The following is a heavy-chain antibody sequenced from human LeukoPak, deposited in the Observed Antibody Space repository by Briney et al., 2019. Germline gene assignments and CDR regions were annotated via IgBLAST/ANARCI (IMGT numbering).Heavy chain of an antibody. Sequence: SGTLSLTCAVSGGSISSSNWWSWVRQPPGKGLEWIGEIYHSGSTNYNPSLKSRVTISVDKSKNQFSLKLSSVTAADTAVYYCARDPIMAGYYGDAFDIWGQGTMVAVSS. CDR3: ARDPIMAGYYGDAFDI. CDR2: IYHSGST. CDR1: GGSISSSNW. D-gene: IGHD3-9*01. J-gene: IGHJ3*02. V-gene: IGHV4-4*02.